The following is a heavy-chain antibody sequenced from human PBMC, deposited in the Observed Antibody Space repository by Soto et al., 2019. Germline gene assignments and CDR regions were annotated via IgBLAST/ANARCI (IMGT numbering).Heavy chain of an antibody. CDR1: GGSISSSSYY. J-gene: IGHJ5*02. CDR2: IYYSGST. Sequence: SENLCHSCTVSGGSISSSSYYWGWIRQPTRKGLEWIGSIYYSGSTYYNPSLKSRVTISVDTSKNQFSLKLSSVTAADTAENYCARVFRFLEWLSETFDPWGQGPLVPVSS. CDR3: ARVFRFLEWLSETFDP. D-gene: IGHD3-3*01. V-gene: IGHV4-39*01.